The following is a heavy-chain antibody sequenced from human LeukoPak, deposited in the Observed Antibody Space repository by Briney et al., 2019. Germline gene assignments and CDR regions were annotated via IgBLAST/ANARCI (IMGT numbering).Heavy chain of an antibody. J-gene: IGHJ4*02. CDR1: GFTFSSYW. CDR3: ARELGYCSSTSCYDYFDY. V-gene: IGHV3-7*03. Sequence: VGSLRLSCAASGFTFSSYWMSWVRQAPGKGLEWVANIKQDGSEKYYVDSVKGRFTISRDNAKNSLYLQMNSLRAEDTAVYYCARELGYCSSTSCYDYFDYWGQGTLVTVPS. D-gene: IGHD2-2*01. CDR2: IKQDGSEK.